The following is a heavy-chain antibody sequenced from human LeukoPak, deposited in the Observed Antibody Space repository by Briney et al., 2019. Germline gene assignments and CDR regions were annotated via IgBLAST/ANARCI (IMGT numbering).Heavy chain of an antibody. CDR2: IIPIFGTA. D-gene: IGHD1-26*01. V-gene: IGHV1-69*05. CDR3: ARVSGSYLRL. J-gene: IGHJ4*02. Sequence: SVKDSCKAPVGTLSSYVISSVRQAPGQGLEWMGRIIPIFGTANYAQKFQGRVTITTDESTSTAYMELSSLRSEDTAVYYCARVSGSYLRLWGQGTLVTVSS. CDR1: VGTLSSYV.